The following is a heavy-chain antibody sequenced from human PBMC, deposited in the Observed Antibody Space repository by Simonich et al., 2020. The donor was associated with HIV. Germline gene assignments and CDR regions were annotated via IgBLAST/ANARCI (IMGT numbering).Heavy chain of an antibody. Sequence: QVQLQESGPGLVEPSETLSLTCAVSNYSSTNTYYGAGIRQPPGRGLEWIGSFYHSGSTYYNPTLKSRVTISVDTSENQFSLKVKSVTAADTAVYYCARRQGNWKVNWYDPWGQGTLVTVSS. CDR2: FYHSGST. CDR1: NYSSTNTYY. V-gene: IGHV4-38-2*01. CDR3: ARRQGNWKVNWYDP. J-gene: IGHJ5*02. D-gene: IGHD1-1*01.